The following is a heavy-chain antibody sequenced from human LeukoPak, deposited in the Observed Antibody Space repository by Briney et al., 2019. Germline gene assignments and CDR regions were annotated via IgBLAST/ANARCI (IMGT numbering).Heavy chain of an antibody. V-gene: IGHV3-30*04. D-gene: IGHD6-19*01. CDR1: GFTFSSYA. Sequence: GGSLRLSCAASGFTFSSYAMHWVRQAPGKGLEWVAVISYDGSNKYYADSVKGRFTISRDNSKNTPYLQMNSLRAEDTAVYHCARSDSSGWYDYYYYGMDVWGQGTTVTVSS. CDR3: ARSDSSGWYDYYYYGMDV. CDR2: ISYDGSNK. J-gene: IGHJ6*02.